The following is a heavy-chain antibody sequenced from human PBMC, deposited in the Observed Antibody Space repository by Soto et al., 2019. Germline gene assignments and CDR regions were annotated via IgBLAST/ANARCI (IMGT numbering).Heavy chain of an antibody. CDR2: LYYDGSNR. Sequence: AGGSLRLSCAASGFTFGTYAMHWVRQAPGKGLEWVAVLYYDGSNRYYGDAVKGRFTISRDNSKSTLYLQMSSLRAEDTAVYYCARAFCTNGVCYYFFDYWGHGTVVTVSS. CDR3: ARAFCTNGVCYYFFDY. D-gene: IGHD2-8*01. J-gene: IGHJ4*01. V-gene: IGHV3-33*01. CDR1: GFTFGTYA.